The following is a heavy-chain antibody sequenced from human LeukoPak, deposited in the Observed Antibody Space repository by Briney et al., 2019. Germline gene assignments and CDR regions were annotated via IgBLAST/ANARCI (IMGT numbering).Heavy chain of an antibody. J-gene: IGHJ4*02. CDR3: ARDSRHIFDY. CDR2: INPSGGST. CDR1: GYTFTSYY. D-gene: IGHD2-21*01. Sequence: GASVKVSCKASGYTFTSYYMHWVRQAPGQGLEWMGIINPSGGSTSYAQKFQGRVTMTRDTSTSTAYMELRSLRSDDTAVYYCARDSRHIFDYWGQGTLVTVSS. V-gene: IGHV1-46*01.